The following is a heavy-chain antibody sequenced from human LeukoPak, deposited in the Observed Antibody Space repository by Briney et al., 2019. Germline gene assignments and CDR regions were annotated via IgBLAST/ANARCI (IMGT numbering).Heavy chain of an antibody. CDR2: MNPNSGNT. D-gene: IGHD5-24*01. Sequence: ASVKVSCKASGYTFTSYDINWVRQATGQGLEWMGWMNPNSGNTGYAQKFQGRVTMTRDTSTSTVYMELSSLRSEDTSVYYCARVSGRDGYNSRATWYYFDYWGQGTLVTVSS. J-gene: IGHJ4*02. CDR1: GYTFTSYD. V-gene: IGHV1-8*01. CDR3: ARVSGRDGYNSRATWYYFDY.